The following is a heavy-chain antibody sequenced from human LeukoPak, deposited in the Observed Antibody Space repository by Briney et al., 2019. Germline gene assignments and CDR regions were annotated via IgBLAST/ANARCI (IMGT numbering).Heavy chain of an antibody. Sequence: SETLSLTCAVYGGSFSGYYWSWIRQPPGKGLEWIGEINHSGSTNYNPSLKSRVTISADTSKNQFSLKLSSVTAADTAVYYCARAVRGYSGYALYYYYMDVWGKGTTVTVSS. J-gene: IGHJ6*03. CDR3: ARAVRGYSGYALYYYYMDV. V-gene: IGHV4-34*01. CDR2: INHSGST. CDR1: GGSFSGYY. D-gene: IGHD5-12*01.